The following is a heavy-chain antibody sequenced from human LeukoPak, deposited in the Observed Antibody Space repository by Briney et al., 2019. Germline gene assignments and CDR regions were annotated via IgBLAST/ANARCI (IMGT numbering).Heavy chain of an antibody. CDR3: ARGGSGWYYFDY. CDR1: GFTFSSYA. V-gene: IGHV3-23*01. D-gene: IGHD6-19*01. J-gene: IGHJ4*02. CDR2: ISGSGGST. Sequence: GGSLRLSCAASGFTFSSYAMSWVRQAPGKGLEWVSAISGSGGSTYYADSVKGRFTISRDNSKNSLYLQMNSLRAEDTAVYYCARGGSGWYYFDYWGQGTLVTVSS.